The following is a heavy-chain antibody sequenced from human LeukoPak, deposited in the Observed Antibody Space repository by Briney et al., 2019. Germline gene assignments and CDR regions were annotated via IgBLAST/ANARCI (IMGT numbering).Heavy chain of an antibody. D-gene: IGHD5-12*01. CDR3: ARVLKFGYPPEEDI. Sequence: SVNVSCTASGGTFSIYAISWVRQAPGQGLEWMGGIIPIFGTANYAQKFQGRVTITADESTSTAYMELSSLRSDDTAVYYCARVLKFGYPPEEDIWGQGTMVTVSS. CDR1: GGTFSIYA. CDR2: IIPIFGTA. V-gene: IGHV1-69*13. J-gene: IGHJ3*02.